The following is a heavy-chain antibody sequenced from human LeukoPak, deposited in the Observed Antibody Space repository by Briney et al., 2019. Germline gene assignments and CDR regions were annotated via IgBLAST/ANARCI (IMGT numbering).Heavy chain of an antibody. CDR1: GYTFTSYG. V-gene: IGHV1-18*01. CDR2: ISAYNGNT. J-gene: IGHJ3*02. Sequence: ASVKVSCKASGYTFTSYGISWVRQAPGQGLEWMGWISAYNGNTNYAQKLQGRVTMTTDTSTSTADMELRSLRSDDTAVYYCARDQGGRLFGVVPRHAFDIWGQGTMVTVSS. CDR3: ARDQGGRLFGVVPRHAFDI. D-gene: IGHD3-3*01.